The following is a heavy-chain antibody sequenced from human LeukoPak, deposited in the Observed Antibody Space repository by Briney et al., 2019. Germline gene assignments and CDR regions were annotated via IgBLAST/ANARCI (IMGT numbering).Heavy chain of an antibody. CDR1: GDSVSSDNTA. D-gene: IGHD7-27*01. V-gene: IGHV6-1*01. J-gene: IGHJ4*02. Sequence: KHSQTLSLACAISGDSVSSDNTAWNWIRQSPSRGLEWLGRTYYRSKWYNNYAVSVRSRITINPDTSKNQFSLQLNSVTPEDTALYYCARGTWGSTYYFDYWGQGTLVTVSS. CDR2: TYYRSKWYN. CDR3: ARGTWGSTYYFDY.